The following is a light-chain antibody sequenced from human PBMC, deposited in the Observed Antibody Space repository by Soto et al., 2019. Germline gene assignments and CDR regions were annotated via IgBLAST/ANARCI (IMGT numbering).Light chain of an antibody. CDR3: QDYSNWPRGT. V-gene: IGKV3-15*01. Sequence: EIVMTQSPATLSVSPGERATLSCRASQSVSSNLAWYQQKPGQAPRLLIYGASTRATGIPARFSGSGSGTEFTLTISSLQSEDFAVYYCQDYSNWPRGTFGQGTKLEIK. CDR2: GAS. CDR1: QSVSSN. J-gene: IGKJ2*02.